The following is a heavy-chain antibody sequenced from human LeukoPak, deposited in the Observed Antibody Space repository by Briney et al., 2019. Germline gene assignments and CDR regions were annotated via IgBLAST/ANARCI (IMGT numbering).Heavy chain of an antibody. CDR3: ARDRGPDGYFDY. J-gene: IGHJ4*02. Sequence: GASVKVSCKASGYTFTSYGISSVRQAPGQRLERMGGISAYNGNTNYAQKLQGRVTMTTDTSTRTAYMELRRLRSDDTAVYYCARDRGPDGYFDYWGQGTLVTVSS. V-gene: IGHV1-18*01. CDR2: ISAYNGNT. CDR1: GYTFTSYG.